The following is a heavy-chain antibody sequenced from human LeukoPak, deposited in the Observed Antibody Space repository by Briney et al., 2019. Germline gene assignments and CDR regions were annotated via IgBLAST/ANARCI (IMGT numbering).Heavy chain of an antibody. J-gene: IGHJ4*02. V-gene: IGHV3-21*01. CDR3: AKDWTYNWNDGSDY. Sequence: GGSLRLSCAASGFTFSKYSMNWVRQAPGKGLEWVSSISSSSSCIYYGDSLKGRFTISRDNSKNTLYLQMNSLRAEDTAVYYCAKDWTYNWNDGSDYWGQGTLVTVSS. D-gene: IGHD1-1*01. CDR1: GFTFSKYS. CDR2: ISSSSSCI.